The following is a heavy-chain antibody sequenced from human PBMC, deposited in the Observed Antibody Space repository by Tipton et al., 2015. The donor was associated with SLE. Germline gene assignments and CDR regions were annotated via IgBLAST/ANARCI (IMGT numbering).Heavy chain of an antibody. CDR1: GFTFSSYA. CDR3: ASDWGAAVWPRRV. CDR2: ISGSGGST. J-gene: IGHJ3*01. D-gene: IGHD3-16*01. Sequence: GSLRLSCAASGFTFSSYAMSWVRQAPGKGLEWVSAISGSGGSTYYADSVKGRFTISRDNSKNTLYLQMNSLRAEDTAVYYCASDWGAAVWPRRVWGQGTMVTVSS. V-gene: IGHV3-23*01.